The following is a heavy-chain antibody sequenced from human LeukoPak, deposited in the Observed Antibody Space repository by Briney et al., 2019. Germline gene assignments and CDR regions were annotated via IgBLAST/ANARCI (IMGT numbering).Heavy chain of an antibody. CDR3: ARHYGDLYLPFDY. D-gene: IGHD4-17*01. Sequence: SETLSLTCTVSGGSISSYYWSWIRQPPGEGLEWIGYMSNSGSTNSNPSLRSRVTISVDTSKNQFSLKLSSVTAADTAVYYCARHYGDLYLPFDYWGQGTLVTVSS. CDR2: MSNSGST. V-gene: IGHV4-59*08. CDR1: GGSISSYY. J-gene: IGHJ4*02.